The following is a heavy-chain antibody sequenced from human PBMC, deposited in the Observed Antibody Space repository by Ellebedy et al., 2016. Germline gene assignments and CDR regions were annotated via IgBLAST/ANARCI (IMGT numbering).Heavy chain of an antibody. D-gene: IGHD5-18*01. V-gene: IGHV3-15*01. Sequence: GGSLRLSCAASGFIFTNYRMSWVRQAPGKGLEWVGRIKSKTDGGAADYAAPVKGRFTISRDDSKNTLYLQMNSLKTEDTAVYFCTTVYRYNYDSVWGQGTLVTVSS. J-gene: IGHJ4*02. CDR3: TTVYRYNYDSV. CDR1: GFIFTNYR. CDR2: IKSKTDGGAA.